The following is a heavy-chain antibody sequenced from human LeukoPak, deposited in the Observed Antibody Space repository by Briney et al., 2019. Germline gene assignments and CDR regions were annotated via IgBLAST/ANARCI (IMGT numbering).Heavy chain of an antibody. D-gene: IGHD3-10*01. CDR2: ISYDGGKK. V-gene: IGHV3-33*05. CDR1: GFTFSIHD. CDR3: AELGITMLRGV. J-gene: IGHJ6*04. Sequence: PGGSLRLSCAASGFTFSIHDMHWVRQAPGKGLEWVAIISYDGGKKEYADSVKGRFTICRDNSKNTLYLQMNSLRAEDTAVYYCAELGITMLRGVWGKGTTVTISS.